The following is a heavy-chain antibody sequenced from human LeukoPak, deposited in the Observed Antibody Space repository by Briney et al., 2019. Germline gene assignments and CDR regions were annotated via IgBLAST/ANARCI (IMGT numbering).Heavy chain of an antibody. CDR1: GFAFSAYG. CDR3: ARWSRYSSGWYKLDY. CDR2: IWHDGTNE. D-gene: IGHD6-19*01. Sequence: GRSLRLSCAGSGFAFSAYGMHWVRQAPGKGLEWVALIWHDGTNEQYADSVKGRFTISRDNSMDTLYLQMNSLRAEDTAVYYCARWSRYSSGWYKLDYWGQGILVTVSS. J-gene: IGHJ4*02. V-gene: IGHV3-33*01.